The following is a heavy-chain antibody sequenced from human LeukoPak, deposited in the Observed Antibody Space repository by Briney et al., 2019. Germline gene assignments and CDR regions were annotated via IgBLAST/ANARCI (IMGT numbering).Heavy chain of an antibody. J-gene: IGHJ6*03. CDR1: GFTFSSYA. CDR2: ISGSGGST. CDR3: AKRGFGELLGYYYYYMDV. V-gene: IGHV3-23*01. D-gene: IGHD3-10*01. Sequence: GESLKISCAASGFTFSSYAMSWVRQAPGKGLEWVSAISGSGGSTYYADSVKGRFTISRDNSKNTLYLQMNSLRAEDTAVYYCAKRGFGELLGYYYYYMDVWGKGTTVTVSS.